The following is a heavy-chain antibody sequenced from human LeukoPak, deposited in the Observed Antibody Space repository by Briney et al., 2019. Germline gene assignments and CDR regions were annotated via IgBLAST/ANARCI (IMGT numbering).Heavy chain of an antibody. V-gene: IGHV3-7*01. CDR2: IKQDGSEK. D-gene: IGHD3-10*01. Sequence: GSLRLSCAASGFTFSSYWMSWVRQAPGKGLEWVANIKQDGSEKYYVDSVKGRFTISRDNAKNSLYLQMNSLRAEDTAVYYCAKLGKTENHYGSGRFSYYYYMDVWGKGTTVTISS. J-gene: IGHJ6*03. CDR3: AKLGKTENHYGSGRFSYYYYMDV. CDR1: GFTFSSYW.